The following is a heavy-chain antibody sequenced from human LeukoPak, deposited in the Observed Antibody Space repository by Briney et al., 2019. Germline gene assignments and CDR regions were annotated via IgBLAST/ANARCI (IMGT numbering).Heavy chain of an antibody. V-gene: IGHV3-21*01. CDR3: ARESFSAVVISHFDY. CDR2: ISSSSGYI. D-gene: IGHD3-22*01. J-gene: IGHJ4*02. Sequence: GGSLRLSCAASGFTFSSYTMNWDRQAPGKGLEWVSSISSSSGYIYYADSVKGRFTISRDDAKNSVYLQMNSLRAEDTAVYYCARESFSAVVISHFDYWGQGTLVTVSS. CDR1: GFTFSSYT.